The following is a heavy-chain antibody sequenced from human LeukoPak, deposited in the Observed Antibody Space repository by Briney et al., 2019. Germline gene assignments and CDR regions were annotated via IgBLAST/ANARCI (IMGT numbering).Heavy chain of an antibody. J-gene: IGHJ4*02. CDR1: GGSVSSGSYY. CDR2: IYYSGST. CDR3: RGATNTLDFDY. V-gene: IGHV4-39*01. D-gene: IGHD1-26*01. Sequence: PSETLSLTCTVSGGSVSSGSYYWGWIRQPPGKGLEWIGSIYYSGSTYYNPSLKSRVTISVDTSKNQFSLKLSSVTAADTAVYYCRGATNTLDFDYWGQGTLVTVSS.